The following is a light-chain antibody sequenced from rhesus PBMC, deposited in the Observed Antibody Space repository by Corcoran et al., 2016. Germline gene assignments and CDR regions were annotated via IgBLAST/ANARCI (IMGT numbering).Light chain of an antibody. Sequence: KPMRTQPASLPASPGASASLTCTFSGGINVAGCHIFWYQQKPGSPPRYLLRYKSDSDKGQGSGVPSRFSVSKDASANTGILRISGLPSEDEADYYCAIVHSSGYIFGAGTRLTVL. CDR2: YKSDSDK. CDR1: GGINVAGCH. CDR3: AIVHSSGYI. J-gene: IGLJ1*01. V-gene: IGLV5-62*01.